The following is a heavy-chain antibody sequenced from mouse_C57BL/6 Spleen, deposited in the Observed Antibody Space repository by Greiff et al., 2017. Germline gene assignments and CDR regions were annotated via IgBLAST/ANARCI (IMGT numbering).Heavy chain of an antibody. CDR2: INPSSGYT. CDR3: ARTTVVDYWYFDV. D-gene: IGHD1-1*01. CDR1: GYTFTSYT. Sequence: VQLQQSGAELARPGASVKMSCKASGYTFTSYTMHWVKQRPGQGLEWIGYINPSSGYTKYNQKFKDKASLTADKSSSTAYMQLSSLTSEDSAVYYCARTTVVDYWYFDVWGTGTTVTVSS. V-gene: IGHV1-4*01. J-gene: IGHJ1*03.